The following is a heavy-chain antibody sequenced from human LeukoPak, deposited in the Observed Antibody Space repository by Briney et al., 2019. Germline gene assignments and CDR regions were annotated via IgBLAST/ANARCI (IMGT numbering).Heavy chain of an antibody. CDR3: AKGLGNTMVRGVIIRGSGHDAFDI. V-gene: IGHV3-30*02. Sequence: GGSLRLSCAASGFTFSSYGMHGVRQAPGKGLEWVAFIRYDGSNKYYADSVKGRFTISRDNSKNTLYLQMNSLRAEDTAVYYCAKGLGNTMVRGVIIRGSGHDAFDIWGQGTMVTVSS. CDR2: IRYDGSNK. D-gene: IGHD3-10*01. J-gene: IGHJ3*02. CDR1: GFTFSSYG.